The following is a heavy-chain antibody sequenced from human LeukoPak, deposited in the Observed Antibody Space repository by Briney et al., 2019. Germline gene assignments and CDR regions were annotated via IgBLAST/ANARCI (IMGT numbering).Heavy chain of an antibody. V-gene: IGHV4-59*01. CDR1: GGSISSYY. J-gene: IGHJ4*02. CDR3: AREGSFGSSGSYEDY. Sequence: PSETLSLTCTVSGGSISSYYWSWIRQPPGKGLEWIGYVYYSGSTNYNPSLNSRVTISVDTSKNQFSLKLTSVTAADTAVYYCAREGSFGSSGSYEDYWGQGTLVTVSS. D-gene: IGHD1-26*01. CDR2: VYYSGST.